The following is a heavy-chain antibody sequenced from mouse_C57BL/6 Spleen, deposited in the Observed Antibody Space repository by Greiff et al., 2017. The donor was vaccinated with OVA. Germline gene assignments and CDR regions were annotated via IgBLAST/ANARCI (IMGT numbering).Heavy chain of an antibody. D-gene: IGHD1-1*01. V-gene: IGHV1-82*01. CDR2: IYPGDGDT. CDR1: GYAFSSYW. J-gene: IGHJ2*01. CDR3: ARVTSITTVVATDD. Sequence: QVQLQQSGPELVKPGASVKISCKASGYAFSSYWMHWVKQRPGQGLEWIGRIYPGDGDTNYNGKFKGKATLTADKSSSTAYMQLSSLTSEDSAVDFCARVTSITTVVATDDWGTGTTLTVSS.